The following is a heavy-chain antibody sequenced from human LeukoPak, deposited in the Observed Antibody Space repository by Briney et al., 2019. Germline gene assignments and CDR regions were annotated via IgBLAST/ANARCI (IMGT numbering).Heavy chain of an antibody. CDR1: GGSFSGYY. J-gene: IGHJ4*02. D-gene: IGHD1-26*01. V-gene: IGHV4-34*01. CDR3: ASPGVESGSHSY. Sequence: PSETLSLTCAVYGGSFSGYYWSWIRQPPGKGLEWIGEINHSGSTNYNPSLKSRVTISVDTSKNQFSLKLSSVTAADTAVYYCASPGVESGSHSYWGQGTLVTVSS. CDR2: INHSGST.